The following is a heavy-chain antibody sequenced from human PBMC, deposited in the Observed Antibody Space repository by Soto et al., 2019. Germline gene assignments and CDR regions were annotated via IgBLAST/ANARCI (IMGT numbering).Heavy chain of an antibody. Sequence: EVQLVESGGGLIQPGGSLRLSCAVSGFTVSNNYMSWVRQAPGKGLEGVSVIYSGGYTAYGDSVKGRFTISRDNSKNTLYLKMKTRGAEDTAVYYGASQRGGGGYWGQGTLVTVSS. CDR2: IYSGGYT. CDR1: GFTVSNNY. J-gene: IGHJ4*02. V-gene: IGHV3-53*01. CDR3: ASQRGGGGY. D-gene: IGHD6-25*01.